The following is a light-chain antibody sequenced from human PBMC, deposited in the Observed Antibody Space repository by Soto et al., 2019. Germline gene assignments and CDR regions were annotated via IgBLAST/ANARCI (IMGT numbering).Light chain of an antibody. Sequence: DIQMTQSPSTLSASVGDRVTITCRASQSIISWLSWYQQTPGKAPKLLIYDVSTVQSGVPSRFSGSGSGTEFTLTISSLQPDDFATYYCQQYSSYSWTFGQGTKVDIK. V-gene: IGKV1-5*01. CDR1: QSIISW. J-gene: IGKJ1*01. CDR2: DVS. CDR3: QQYSSYSWT.